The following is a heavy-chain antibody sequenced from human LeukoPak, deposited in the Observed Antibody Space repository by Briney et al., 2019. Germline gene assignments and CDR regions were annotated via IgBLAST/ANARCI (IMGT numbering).Heavy chain of an antibody. CDR1: GFTFSSYA. Sequence: GGSLRLSCAASGFTFSSYAMSWVRQAPGKGLEWVSAISGSGGSTYYADSVKGRFTISTDNSKNTLYLQMNSLRAGDTAVYYCAKGSYRQRGYFDYWGQGTLVTVSS. CDR3: AKGSYRQRGYFDY. V-gene: IGHV3-23*01. CDR2: ISGSGGST. D-gene: IGHD1-26*01. J-gene: IGHJ4*02.